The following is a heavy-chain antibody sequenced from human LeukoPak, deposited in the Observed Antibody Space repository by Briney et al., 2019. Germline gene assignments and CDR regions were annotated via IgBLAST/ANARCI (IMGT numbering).Heavy chain of an antibody. CDR2: ITYSGGNT. CDR3: AKYHAGEWQYIDY. CDR1: GFTFSSYA. J-gene: IGHJ4*02. V-gene: IGHV3-23*01. Sequence: PGGSLRLSCAASGFTFSSYAMDWVRQAPGKGQEWVSVITYSGGNTYYADSVMGRFTISRDNSKNTLYLQMNSLRAEDTAVYYCAKYHAGEWQYIDYWGQGSLVTASS. D-gene: IGHD3-10*01.